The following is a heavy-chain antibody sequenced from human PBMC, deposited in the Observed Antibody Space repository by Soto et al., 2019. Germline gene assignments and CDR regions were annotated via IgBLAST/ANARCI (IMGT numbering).Heavy chain of an antibody. V-gene: IGHV1-46*01. CDR2: INPSGGRT. CDR1: GYIFTSVH. J-gene: IGHJ5*02. D-gene: IGHD1-20*01. CDR3: ARAGINWFDP. Sequence: SSVKVACKAAGYIFTSVHRHCLRQDPGQGLEWMGIINPSGGRTDYAQKFQGRVTMTSDTSTSTVYMEVKNLRSEDTAVYYCARAGINWFDPWGQGTLVTVSS.